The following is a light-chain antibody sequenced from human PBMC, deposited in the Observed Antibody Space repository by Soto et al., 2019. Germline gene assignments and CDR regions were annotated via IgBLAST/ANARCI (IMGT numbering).Light chain of an antibody. Sequence: DIQMTQSPSTLSASVGDTVTINCRASQNINNWLAWYQQKPGKAPKLLIYEAPNLEGGVPRRFSGSGSGTEFTLTNSSLQPDDFASYFCQQYSGPWTFGQGTKVEIK. CDR1: QNINNW. CDR3: QQYSGPWT. J-gene: IGKJ1*01. CDR2: EAP. V-gene: IGKV1-5*03.